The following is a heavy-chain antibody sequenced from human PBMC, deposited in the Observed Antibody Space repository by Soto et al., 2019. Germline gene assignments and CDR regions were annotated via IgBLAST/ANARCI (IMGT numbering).Heavy chain of an antibody. CDR2: IDYYGST. CDR1: GGSISGYY. V-gene: IGHV4-59*01. Sequence: PSETLSLTCTVSGGSISGYYWSWIRQPPGKRLEWIGYIDYYGSTNYNPSLKSRVTISVDTSKKQFSLNLGSVTAADTAIYYCARGIYEGSSGYYLDVWGQGNLVTVSS. J-gene: IGHJ4*02. CDR3: ARGIYEGSSGYYLDV. D-gene: IGHD3-22*01.